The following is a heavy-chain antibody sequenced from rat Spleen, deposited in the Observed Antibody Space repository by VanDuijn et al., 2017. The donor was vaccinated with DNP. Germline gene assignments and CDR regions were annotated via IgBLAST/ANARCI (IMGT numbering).Heavy chain of an antibody. D-gene: IGHD1-11*01. V-gene: IGHV5-7*01. Sequence: EVQLVESGGGLVQPGRSLKLSCAASGFTFSDYNMAWVRQAPKKGLEWVATISYDGSSTYYRVSVKGRFTISSDNAKSTLYLQMDSLRSEDTATYYCARHYGGYSYYWYFDFWGPGTMVTVSS. CDR1: GFTFSDYN. J-gene: IGHJ1*01. CDR3: ARHYGGYSYYWYFDF. CDR2: ISYDGSST.